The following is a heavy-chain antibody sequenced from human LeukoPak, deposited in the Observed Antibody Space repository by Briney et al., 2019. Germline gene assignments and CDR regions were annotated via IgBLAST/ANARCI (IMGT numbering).Heavy chain of an antibody. CDR3: ARVGGTIWSGSLDY. Sequence: AXVKVSCKASGYTFTGHYMHWVRQAPGQGLEWMGWINPNSGATTYPQKLEGRVTMTRDTSISTAYMEMSTLRSDDTAVYYCARVGGTIWSGSLDYWGQGTLLTVTS. V-gene: IGHV1-2*02. CDR2: INPNSGAT. CDR1: GYTFTGHY. J-gene: IGHJ4*02. D-gene: IGHD3-3*01.